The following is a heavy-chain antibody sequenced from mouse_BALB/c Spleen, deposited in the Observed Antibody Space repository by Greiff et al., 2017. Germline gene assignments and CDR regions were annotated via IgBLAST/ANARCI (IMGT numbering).Heavy chain of an antibody. CDR3: ARGEHYRCDGWFAY. Sequence: QVQLQQSGPELVKPGASVKMSCKASGYPFPSYYLHWVKQRPGQGLEWIGWIYPGDGSTKYNEMFKGKATLTVDTSSSPAYIQLSSLSSEDSAVYFCARGEHYRCDGWFAYWGQGTLVTVSA. D-gene: IGHD2-14*01. J-gene: IGHJ3*01. V-gene: IGHV1S56*01. CDR1: GYPFPSYY. CDR2: IYPGDGST.